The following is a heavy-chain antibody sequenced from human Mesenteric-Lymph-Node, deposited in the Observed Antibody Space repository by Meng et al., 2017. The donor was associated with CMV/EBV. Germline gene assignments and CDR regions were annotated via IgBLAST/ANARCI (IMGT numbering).Heavy chain of an antibody. CDR2: IWYDGSNK. J-gene: IGHJ6*02. V-gene: IGHV3-33*06. D-gene: IGHD3-3*01. Sequence: GESLKISCAASGFTFSSYYMNWVRQAPGKGLEWVAVIWYDGSNKYYADSVKGRFTISRDNSKNTLYLQMNSLRAEDTAVYYCAKDRTWSGSSPYYYYGMDVWGQGTTVTVSS. CDR1: GFTFSSYY. CDR3: AKDRTWSGSSPYYYYGMDV.